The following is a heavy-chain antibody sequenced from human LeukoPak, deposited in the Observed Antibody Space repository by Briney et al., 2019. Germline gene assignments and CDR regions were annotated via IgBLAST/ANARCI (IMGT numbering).Heavy chain of an antibody. D-gene: IGHD4-23*01. CDR3: ASTVVNYFDY. CDR2: IYYSGST. V-gene: IGHV4-59*12. J-gene: IGHJ4*02. Sequence: SETLSLTCTVSGDSISSYYWSWIRQPPGKGLEWIGYIYYSGSTNYSPSLKSRVTISVDTSKNQFSLKLSSVTAADTAVYYCASTVVNYFDYWGQGTLVTVSS. CDR1: GDSISSYY.